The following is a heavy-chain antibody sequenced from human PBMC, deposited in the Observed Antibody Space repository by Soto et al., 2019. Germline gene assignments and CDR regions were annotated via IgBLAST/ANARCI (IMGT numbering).Heavy chain of an antibody. CDR2: INPNNSDT. D-gene: IGHD5-12*01. Sequence: ASVKVSCKASGYTFTGYYMHWVRQAPGQGLEWMGWINPNNSDTNYAQKFQSRVTLTRDNSKNTLYLQMNSLRAEDTAVYYCAKVGPRGYSGYDYYYYGMDVWGQGTTVTVSS. V-gene: IGHV1-2*02. CDR3: AKVGPRGYSGYDYYYYGMDV. CDR1: GYTFTGYY. J-gene: IGHJ6*02.